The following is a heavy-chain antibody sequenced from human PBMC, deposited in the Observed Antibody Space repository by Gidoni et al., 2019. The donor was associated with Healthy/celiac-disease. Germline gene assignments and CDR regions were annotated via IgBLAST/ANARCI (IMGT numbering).Heavy chain of an antibody. CDR3: ARAPPSTDAFDI. CDR2: IWYDGSNK. D-gene: IGHD2-2*01. J-gene: IGHJ3*02. CDR1: CFTFSSYG. Sequence: QVHLVESGGGVVQPGRSLRRYCAASCFTFSSYGMHWVCQAPGKGLEWVAVIWYDGSNKYYADSVKGRFTISRDNSKNTLYLQMNSLRAEDTAVYYCARAPPSTDAFDIWGQGTMVTVSS. V-gene: IGHV3-33*01.